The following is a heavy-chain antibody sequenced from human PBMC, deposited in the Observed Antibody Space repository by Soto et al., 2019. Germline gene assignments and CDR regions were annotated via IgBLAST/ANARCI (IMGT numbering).Heavy chain of an antibody. J-gene: IGHJ1*01. CDR2: ISSSGSTI. D-gene: IGHD2-15*01. CDR3: ARQAVAATRAYFQH. Sequence: GGSLRLSCAASGFTFSDYYMSWIRQAPGKGLEWFSYISSSGSTIYYADSVKGRFTISRDNAKNSLYLQMNSLRAVDTAVYYCARQAVAATRAYFQHWGQGTLVTVST. CDR1: GFTFSDYY. V-gene: IGHV3-11*01.